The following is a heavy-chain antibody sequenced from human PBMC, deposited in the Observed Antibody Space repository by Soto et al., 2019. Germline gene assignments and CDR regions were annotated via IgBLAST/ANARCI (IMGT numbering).Heavy chain of an antibody. CDR1: GGSFSGYY. CDR3: ARVKGTGDDAFDI. V-gene: IGHV4-34*01. J-gene: IGHJ3*02. Sequence: SETLYLTRAVYGGSFSGYYWSWIRQPPGKGLEWIGEINHSGSTNYDPSLKSRVTISVDTSKNQFSLKLSSVTAADTAVYYCARVKGTGDDAFDIWGQGQWSPSPQ. CDR2: INHSGST.